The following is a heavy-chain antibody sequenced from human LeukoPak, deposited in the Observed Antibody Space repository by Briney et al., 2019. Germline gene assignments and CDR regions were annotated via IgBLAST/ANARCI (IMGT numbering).Heavy chain of an antibody. CDR3: AREVVNYGSNGINWFDP. J-gene: IGHJ5*02. V-gene: IGHV4-59*01. CDR1: GGSISSYY. CDR2: IYYSGST. Sequence: SETLSLTCTVSGGSISSYYWSWIRQPPGKGLEWIGYIYYSGSTNYNPSLKSRVTISVDTSKNQFSLKLSSVTAADTAVYYCAREVVNYGSNGINWFDPWGQGTLVTVSS. D-gene: IGHD4-23*01.